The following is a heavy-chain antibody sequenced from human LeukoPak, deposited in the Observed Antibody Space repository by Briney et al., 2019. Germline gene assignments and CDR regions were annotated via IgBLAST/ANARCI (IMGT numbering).Heavy chain of an antibody. CDR1: GFTFNNYW. CDR2: IDSDGSTT. J-gene: IGHJ5*02. Sequence: QSGGSLRLSCAASGFTFNNYWMHWVRQAPGKGLVWVSRIDSDGSTTFYADSVKGRFTVSRDNAKNTVFLQMNSLRAEDTAVYYCVRDRIGFDPWGQGTLVTVSS. D-gene: IGHD3-16*02. V-gene: IGHV3-74*01. CDR3: VRDRIGFDP.